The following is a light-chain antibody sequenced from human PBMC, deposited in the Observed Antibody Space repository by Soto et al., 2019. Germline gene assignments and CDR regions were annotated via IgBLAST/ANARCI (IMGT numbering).Light chain of an antibody. Sequence: QSALTQPASVSGSPGQSITISCSGTSNDVGAYNFVSWYQQHPGRAPKLILYDVTSRPSNVSIRFSGSKSGNTASLSISGLRPEDEADYFCSSYTRTATRYVFGSGTKVNVL. CDR2: DVT. CDR3: SSYTRTATRYV. CDR1: SNDVGAYNF. V-gene: IGLV2-14*03. J-gene: IGLJ1*01.